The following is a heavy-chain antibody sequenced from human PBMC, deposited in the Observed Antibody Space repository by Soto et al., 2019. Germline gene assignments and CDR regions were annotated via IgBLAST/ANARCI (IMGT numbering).Heavy chain of an antibody. CDR3: VRGPSHGAFDI. Sequence: QVQLVESGGDVVQSGRSLRLSCAASGSTFSSYDIHCVRHAPGKGLQWVAHISPDGNNAYYADSVKGRFTISRDNARNTVYLQVNSLRTEDTAVYHCVRGPSHGAFDIWGQGTLVTVSS. J-gene: IGHJ3*02. CDR1: GSTFSSYD. CDR2: ISPDGNNA. V-gene: IGHV3-30-3*01.